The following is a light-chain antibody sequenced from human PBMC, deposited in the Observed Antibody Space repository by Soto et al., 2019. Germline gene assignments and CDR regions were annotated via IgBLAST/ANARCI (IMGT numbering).Light chain of an antibody. CDR2: DAS. Sequence: DIQMTQSPSSLAASVGDRVTITCRASQDISYYLNWYQQRPGKAPKLLIYDASNLERGVPSRFSGTRSGTDFTFAITSLQPEDVATYYCQQSDSLPLTFGRGTRLEI. J-gene: IGKJ5*01. CDR1: QDISYY. CDR3: QQSDSLPLT. V-gene: IGKV1-33*01.